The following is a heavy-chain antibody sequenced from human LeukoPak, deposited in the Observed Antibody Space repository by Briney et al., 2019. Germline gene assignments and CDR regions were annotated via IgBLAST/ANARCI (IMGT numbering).Heavy chain of an antibody. CDR2: ISSGSTYM. V-gene: IGHV3-21*01. Sequence: PGGSLRLSCAASGFTFSSYSMNWVRQAPGKGLEWVSSISSGSTYMYYADSVKGRFTISRDNAQNSMYLQMNSLRAEDTAVYYCGRVGGRSKAAKGDALDIWGQGTMVVVSS. CDR3: GRVGGRSKAAKGDALDI. J-gene: IGHJ3*02. D-gene: IGHD6-6*01. CDR1: GFTFSSYS.